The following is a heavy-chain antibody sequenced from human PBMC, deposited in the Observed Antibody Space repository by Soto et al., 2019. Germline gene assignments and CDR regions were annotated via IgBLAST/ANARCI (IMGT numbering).Heavy chain of an antibody. V-gene: IGHV1-46*01. CDR1: GYTFTSYS. J-gene: IGHJ6*02. Sequence: GASVKVSCKASGYTFTSYSMHWVRQAPGQGLEWMGIINPSSGRTSYAQNFQGRVTMTSDTSTSIVYMELSRLRSDDTAVYYCAREAYYDFWSGYPDYYGMDVWGQGTTVTVSS. D-gene: IGHD3-3*01. CDR2: INPSSGRT. CDR3: AREAYYDFWSGYPDYYGMDV.